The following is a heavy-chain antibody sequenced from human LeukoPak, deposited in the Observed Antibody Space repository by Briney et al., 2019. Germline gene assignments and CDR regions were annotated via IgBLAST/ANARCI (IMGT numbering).Heavy chain of an antibody. J-gene: IGHJ4*02. CDR3: ARGRGGTVVRGYLDY. D-gene: IGHD3-10*01. CDR1: GYTFTHYG. Sequence: GASVKVSCKASGYTFTHYGIMWVRQATGQGPEWMGWMNSNSGNTGYAQKFQGRVTMTRDTSINTAYMELHSLTSEDTAVYYCARGRGGTVVRGYLDYWGQGTLVTVSS. CDR2: MNSNSGNT. V-gene: IGHV1-8*01.